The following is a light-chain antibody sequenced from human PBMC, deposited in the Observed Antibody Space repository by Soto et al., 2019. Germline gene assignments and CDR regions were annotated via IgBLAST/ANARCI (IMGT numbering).Light chain of an antibody. J-gene: IGLJ2*01. Sequence: QAVVTQPRSVSGSPGQSVTISCTGTSSDVGGYNYVSWYQQHPGKAPKLIIYAVSGRPSGVPDRFSGSKSGNTASLTISGLQADDEADYYCCSYAGYYTLVFGGGTKLTVL. V-gene: IGLV2-11*01. CDR2: AVS. CDR3: CSYAGYYTLV. CDR1: SSDVGGYNY.